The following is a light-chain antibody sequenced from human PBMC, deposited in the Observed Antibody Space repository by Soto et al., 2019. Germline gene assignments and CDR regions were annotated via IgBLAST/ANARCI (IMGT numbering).Light chain of an antibody. V-gene: IGKV3-20*01. J-gene: IGKJ1*01. CDR3: QQYGSSP. Sequence: EIVLTQSPGTLSLSPGERATLSCRASQSISSNFLAWYQQKPGQAPRLLIYGASTRATGIPDRFSGGGSGTDFTLTISRLEPEDFAVYYCQQYGSSPFGQGTKVEIK. CDR2: GAS. CDR1: QSISSNF.